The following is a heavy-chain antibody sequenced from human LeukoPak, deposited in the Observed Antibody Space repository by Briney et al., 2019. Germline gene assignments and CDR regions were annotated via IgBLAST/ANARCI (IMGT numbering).Heavy chain of an antibody. D-gene: IGHD2-21*01. Sequence: AETLSLTCTVSGGSISSYYWSWIRQPAGKGLEWIGRIYSSGSTNYNASLVSRVTMSVDTCKNQLSLQRRSVTAADTAVSYCSAVQIASIGHWFHPW. V-gene: IGHV4-4*07. CDR3: SAVQIASIGHWFHP. CDR2: IYSSGST. CDR1: GGSISSYY. J-gene: IGHJ5*02.